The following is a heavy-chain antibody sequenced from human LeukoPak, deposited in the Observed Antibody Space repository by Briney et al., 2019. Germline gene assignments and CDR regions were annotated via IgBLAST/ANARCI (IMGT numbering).Heavy chain of an antibody. CDR1: GFTFSSYS. V-gene: IGHV3-21*01. J-gene: IGHJ3*02. CDR2: ISSSSSYI. D-gene: IGHD5-18*01. Sequence: GGPLRLSCAASGFTFSSYSMNWVRQAPGKGLEWVSSISSSSSYIYYADSVKGRFTISRDNAKNSLYLQMNSLRAEDTAVYYCARDLYSYGFYAFDIWGQGTMVTVSS. CDR3: ARDLYSYGFYAFDI.